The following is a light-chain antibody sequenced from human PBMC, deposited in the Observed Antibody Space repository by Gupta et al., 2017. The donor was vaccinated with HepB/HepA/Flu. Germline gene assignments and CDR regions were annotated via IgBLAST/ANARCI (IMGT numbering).Light chain of an antibody. CDR3: CPDADGSIVI. V-gene: IGLV2-23*02. CDR1: SSDVGSYNL. J-gene: IGLJ2*01. CDR2: EVN. Sequence: QSALTQPASVSRSPGPSITISCTGTSSDVGSYNLVSWFQQHPGKAPKLMIYEVNKRPSGVSTRCSGSRSGKTASLTISGRQTEDEADYYCCPDADGSIVIFGGGTKLTVL.